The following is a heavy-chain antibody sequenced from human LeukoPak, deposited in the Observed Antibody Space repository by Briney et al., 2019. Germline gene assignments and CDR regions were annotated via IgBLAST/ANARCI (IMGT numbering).Heavy chain of an antibody. CDR2: NYSGGTT. Sequence: LRLSCAASGVTVSSNYHRWGRPAAREGRGMGWVNYSGGTTYYADSVKGRFTISRDNSKNTLYLLMNSLRAEDTAVYYCARDRGERWQQFYEAFDIWGQGTMVTVSS. V-gene: IGHV3-53*01. J-gene: IGHJ3*02. CDR1: GVTVSSNY. D-gene: IGHD5-24*01. CDR3: ARDRGERWQQFYEAFDI.